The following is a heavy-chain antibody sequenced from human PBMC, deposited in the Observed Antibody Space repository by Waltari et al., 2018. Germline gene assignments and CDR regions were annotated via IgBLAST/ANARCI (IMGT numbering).Heavy chain of an antibody. CDR1: GFSLKTSGVG. J-gene: IGHJ4*02. Sequence: QITFKESGPPLVKPTQTHTLTCTFSGFSLKTSGVGVGWIRQPPGQVLEGLALIYWNGDKRFSPALSCRLTITKDTSKNQVVLTMTDIDPVDTATYYCAHRLLLYFVYWGQGAPVTVSS. CDR2: IYWNGDK. D-gene: IGHD3-10*01. V-gene: IGHV2-5*01. CDR3: AHRLLLYFVY.